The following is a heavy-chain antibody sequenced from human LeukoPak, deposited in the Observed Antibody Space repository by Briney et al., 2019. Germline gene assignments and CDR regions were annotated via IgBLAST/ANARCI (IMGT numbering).Heavy chain of an antibody. CDR1: GGSFSGYY. Sequence: SETLSRTCAVYGGSFSGYYWSWIRQPPGKGLEWIGEINHSGSTNYNPSLKSRVTISVDTSKNQFSLKLSSVTAADTAVYYCSTSGGSSGYSESLDYWGQGTLVTVSS. CDR3: STSGGSSGYSESLDY. CDR2: INHSGST. J-gene: IGHJ4*02. V-gene: IGHV4-34*01. D-gene: IGHD3-22*01.